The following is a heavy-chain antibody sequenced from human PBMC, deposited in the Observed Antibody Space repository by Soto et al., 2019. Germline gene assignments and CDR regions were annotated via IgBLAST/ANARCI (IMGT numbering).Heavy chain of an antibody. Sequence: SETLSLTCTVSGGSISSYYWSWIRQPPGKGLEWIGYIYNSGSTNYNPSLKSRVTISVDTSKNQFFLKLSSVTAADTAVYYCARDGGFYYGMDVWGQGTTVTVSS. CDR1: GGSISSYY. CDR2: IYNSGST. D-gene: IGHD3-3*01. V-gene: IGHV4-59*01. CDR3: ARDGGFYYGMDV. J-gene: IGHJ6*02.